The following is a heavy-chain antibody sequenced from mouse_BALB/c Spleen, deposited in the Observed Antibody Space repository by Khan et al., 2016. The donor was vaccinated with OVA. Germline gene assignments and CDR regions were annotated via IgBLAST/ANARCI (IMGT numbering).Heavy chain of an antibody. V-gene: IGHV1-9*01. J-gene: IGHJ2*01. CDR1: GFTFSNYW. D-gene: IGHD1-1*01. CDR2: ILPGSNIT. Sequence: QVQLQQPGAELMKPGASVKISCKATGFTFSNYWIEWIKQRPGHGLEWIGQILPGSNITNYNEKFKGKATFTAATSSNTAYMQLGSLTSEDSAVYYCSLYGSRGDYWGQGTTVTVSA. CDR3: SLYGSRGDY.